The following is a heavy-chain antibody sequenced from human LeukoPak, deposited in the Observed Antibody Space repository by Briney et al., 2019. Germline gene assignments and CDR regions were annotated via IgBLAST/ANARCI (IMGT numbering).Heavy chain of an antibody. Sequence: GESLKISCKGSGYSFTSYWIGWVRQMPGKGLEWMGIIYPGDSDTRYSPSFQGQVTISADKSISTAYLQWSSLKASDTAMYYCARRHRSPADGDYAEEVGYYYYMDVWGKGTTVTVSS. CDR3: ARRHRSPADGDYAEEVGYYYYMDV. CDR2: IYPGDSDT. J-gene: IGHJ6*03. V-gene: IGHV5-51*01. CDR1: GYSFTSYW. D-gene: IGHD4-17*01.